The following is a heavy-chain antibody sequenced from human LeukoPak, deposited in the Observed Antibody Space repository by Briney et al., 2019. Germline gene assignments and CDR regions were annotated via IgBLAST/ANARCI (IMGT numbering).Heavy chain of an antibody. J-gene: IGHJ1*01. V-gene: IGHV3-NL1*01. CDR3: TRNSGWYGLS. Sequence: GGSLRLSCAASGFIFRTYGMHWIRQAPGKGLEWVSSIDYDGGSGHYADSVKGRFTISRDNSNNTLFLHLNSLRGEDTAVYYCTRNSGWYGLSWGQGTLVTVSS. D-gene: IGHD6-19*01. CDR2: IDYDGGSG. CDR1: GFIFRTYG.